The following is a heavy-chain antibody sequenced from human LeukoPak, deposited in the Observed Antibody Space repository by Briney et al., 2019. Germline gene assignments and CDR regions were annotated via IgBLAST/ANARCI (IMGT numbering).Heavy chain of an antibody. V-gene: IGHV3-74*03. J-gene: IGHJ4*02. CDR3: IRQYYEYNVYDRHFDF. CDR2: ISADGSST. CDR1: GFTFSRDW. Sequence: PGGSLRLSCAASGFTFSRDWMHWVRQAPGKGLVWVSRISADGSSTTYADSVQGRFTISRDNAKSTVFLQMNSLRVEDTAVYFCIRQYYEYNVYDRHFDFWGQGILVTASS. D-gene: IGHD5/OR15-5a*01.